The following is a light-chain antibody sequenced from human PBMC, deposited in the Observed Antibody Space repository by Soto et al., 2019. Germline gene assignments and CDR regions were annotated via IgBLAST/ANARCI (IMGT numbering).Light chain of an antibody. CDR1: SSDVGATDY. Sequence: QSALTQPPSASGSLGQSVAISCTGTSSDVGATDYVSWYQHHSSKAPKLLLYEVNKRPSGVPDRFSGSKSGNTASLTVSVLQADDEADYYCISHAGTSNVLGTGTKVTVL. J-gene: IGLJ1*01. V-gene: IGLV2-8*01. CDR3: ISHAGTSNV. CDR2: EVN.